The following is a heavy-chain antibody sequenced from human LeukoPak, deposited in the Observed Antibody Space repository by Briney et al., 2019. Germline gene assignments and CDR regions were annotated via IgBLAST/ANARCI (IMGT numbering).Heavy chain of an antibody. J-gene: IGHJ4*02. CDR1: GFTFSSNY. Sequence: GGSLRLSYAASGFTFSSNYMSWVRQAPGKGLEWVSVIYSGGSTYYADSVKGRFTISRDNSKNTLYLQMNSLRAEDTAVYYCARWGPGYCSGGSCYFFDYWGQGTMVTVSS. CDR3: ARWGPGYCSGGSCYFFDY. D-gene: IGHD2-15*01. CDR2: IYSGGST. V-gene: IGHV3-66*02.